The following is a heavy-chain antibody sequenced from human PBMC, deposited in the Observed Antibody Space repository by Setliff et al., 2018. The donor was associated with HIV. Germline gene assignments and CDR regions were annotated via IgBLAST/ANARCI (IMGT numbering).Heavy chain of an antibody. CDR2: INNSGST. Sequence: PSETLSLTCAVYGGSFSGYYWSWIRQPPGKGLEWIGEINNSGSTNYNPSLKSRVTISVDTSKNQFSLKLSSVTAADTAVYYCAVSRGYSYGFGYWGQGTLVTVSS. V-gene: IGHV4-34*01. CDR1: GGSFSGYY. J-gene: IGHJ4*02. D-gene: IGHD5-18*01. CDR3: AVSRGYSYGFGY.